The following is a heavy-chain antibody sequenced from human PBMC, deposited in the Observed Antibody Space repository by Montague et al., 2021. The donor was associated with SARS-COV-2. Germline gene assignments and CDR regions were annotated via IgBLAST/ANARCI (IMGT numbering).Heavy chain of an antibody. V-gene: IGHV3-48*04. CDR1: GFTFSSYS. J-gene: IGHJ4*02. CDR2: ISSSSTI. Sequence: SLRLSCAASGFTFSSYSMNWVRQAPGKGLEWVSYISSSSTIYYVDSVKGRFTISRDNAKNSLYLQMNSLRAEDTAVYYCATGLAYYYDSSGYYFADYWGQGTLVTVSS. D-gene: IGHD3-22*01. CDR3: ATGLAYYYDSSGYYFADY.